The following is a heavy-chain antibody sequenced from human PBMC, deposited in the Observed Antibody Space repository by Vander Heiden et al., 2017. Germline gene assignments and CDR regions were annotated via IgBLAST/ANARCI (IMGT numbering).Heavy chain of an antibody. CDR3: AKAIGYCSGGSCYSGAFDI. D-gene: IGHD2-15*01. V-gene: IGHV3-9*01. CDR1: GFTFDDYA. Sequence: EVQLVESGGGLVQPGRSLRLSCAASGFTFDDYAMPWVRQAPGKGLELVSGISWNSGSIGYADSVKGRFTISRDNAKNSLYLQMNSLRAEDTALYYCAKAIGYCSGGSCYSGAFDIWGQGTMVTVSS. CDR2: ISWNSGSI. J-gene: IGHJ3*02.